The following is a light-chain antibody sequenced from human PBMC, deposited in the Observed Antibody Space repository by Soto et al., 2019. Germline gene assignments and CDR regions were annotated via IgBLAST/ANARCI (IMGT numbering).Light chain of an antibody. Sequence: EIVLTQSPATLSLSPGERATLSCRASQTVSSNSAWYQQKPGQAPRLLIYGASTRATGIPARFSGSGSGTEFTLTISSLQSEDFAVYYCQQYDNWPLTFGGGTKVDIK. CDR1: QTVSSN. CDR3: QQYDNWPLT. CDR2: GAS. V-gene: IGKV3-15*01. J-gene: IGKJ4*01.